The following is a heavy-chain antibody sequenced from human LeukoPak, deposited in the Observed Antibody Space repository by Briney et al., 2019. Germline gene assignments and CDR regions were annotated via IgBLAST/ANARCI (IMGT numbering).Heavy chain of an antibody. CDR1: GFTSSA. J-gene: IGHJ4*02. Sequence: AGGSLRLSCAASGFTSSAIHWVRQSPGKGLEWLAIISFDGAYRYYADSVKGRFTISRDNSKNTLYLQMNSLRAEDTAVYYCARGPSGYHNTGGQGTLVTVSS. D-gene: IGHD5-12*01. CDR3: ARGPSGYHNT. V-gene: IGHV3-30*14. CDR2: ISFDGAYR.